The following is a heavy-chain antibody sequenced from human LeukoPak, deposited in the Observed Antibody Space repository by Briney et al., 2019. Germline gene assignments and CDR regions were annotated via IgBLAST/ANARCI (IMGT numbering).Heavy chain of an antibody. Sequence: GGSLRLSCAASGFTFDDYTMHWVRQAPGKGLEWVSLISWDGGSTYYADSVKGRFTISRDNSKNSPYLQMNSLRTEDTALYYCAKDMGYSSSCFDYWGQGTLVTVSS. V-gene: IGHV3-43*01. CDR3: AKDMGYSSSCFDY. CDR2: ISWDGGST. J-gene: IGHJ4*02. CDR1: GFTFDDYT. D-gene: IGHD6-6*01.